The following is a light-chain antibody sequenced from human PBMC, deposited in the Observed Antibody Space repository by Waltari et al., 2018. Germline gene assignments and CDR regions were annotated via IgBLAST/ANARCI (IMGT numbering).Light chain of an antibody. J-gene: IGKJ1*01. CDR3: QHYEGWPPWT. Sequence: EIVLTQSPATLSVSPGERATLSCRASQSVSTKVAWYQQRPGKAPRLHIYAASARATGVPARFGGSGSETDFTLTISGLQSEDFAVYYCQHYEGWPPWTFGQGTKV. CDR1: QSVSTK. CDR2: AAS. V-gene: IGKV3-15*01.